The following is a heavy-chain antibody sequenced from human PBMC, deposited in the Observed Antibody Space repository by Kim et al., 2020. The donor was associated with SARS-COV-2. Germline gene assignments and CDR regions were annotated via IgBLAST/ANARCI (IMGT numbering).Heavy chain of an antibody. Sequence: SVKVSCKASGGTFSSFGFNWVRQAPRQGLEWMGGIIPLFRITNYAQKFQGRVTITADESTSTAYMELSSLRFEDTAVYYCSRDGASRSLAPDAFDIWGQ. CDR3: SRDGASRSLAPDAFDI. J-gene: IGHJ3*02. CDR2: IIPLFRIT. V-gene: IGHV1-69*13. D-gene: IGHD3-3*01. CDR1: GGTFSSFG.